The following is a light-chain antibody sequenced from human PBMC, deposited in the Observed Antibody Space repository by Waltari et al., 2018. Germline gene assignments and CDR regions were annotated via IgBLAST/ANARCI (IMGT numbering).Light chain of an antibody. CDR1: SSNIGSYDL. CDR3: CSYAGDNTFL. J-gene: IGLJ1*01. V-gene: IGLV2-23*01. Sequence: QSALTQPASVSESPGQSITIPLTGTSSNIGSYDLISWYQQRPSKAPKLIIYEATKRSSGVSDRFSASTSGNTASLTISGLLPEDESDYYCCSYAGDNTFLFGSGTKVTV. CDR2: EAT.